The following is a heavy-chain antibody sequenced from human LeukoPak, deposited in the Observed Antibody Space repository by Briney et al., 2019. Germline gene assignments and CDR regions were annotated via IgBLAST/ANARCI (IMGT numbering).Heavy chain of an antibody. D-gene: IGHD6-13*01. CDR1: GYSFTSYW. Sequence: GESLKISCKASGYSFTSYWIGWVRQMPGKGLEWMGIIYPGDSDTRYSPSFQGQVTISADKSITTAYLQWTSLKASDTAMYYCARSYSRSWSGFDPWGQGTLVTVSS. CDR3: ARSYSRSWSGFDP. CDR2: IYPGDSDT. V-gene: IGHV5-51*01. J-gene: IGHJ5*02.